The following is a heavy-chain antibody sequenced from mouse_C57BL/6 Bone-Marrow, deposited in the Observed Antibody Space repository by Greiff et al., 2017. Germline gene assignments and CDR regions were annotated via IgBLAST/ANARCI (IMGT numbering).Heavy chain of an antibody. Sequence: QVQLKQSGAELVKPGASVKMSCKASGYTFTSYWITWVKQRPGQGLEWIGDIYPGSGSTNSNEKFKSKATLTVDTSSSTAYMQRSSLTADDSAVYYCARFYDGYYPYYFDYGGQGTTLTVSS. CDR2: IYPGSGST. J-gene: IGHJ2*01. CDR3: ARFYDGYYPYYFDY. V-gene: IGHV1-55*01. D-gene: IGHD2-3*01. CDR1: GYTFTSYW.